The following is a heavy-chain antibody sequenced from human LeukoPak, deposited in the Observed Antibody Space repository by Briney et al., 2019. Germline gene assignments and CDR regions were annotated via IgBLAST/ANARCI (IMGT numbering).Heavy chain of an antibody. J-gene: IGHJ6*04. CDR2: IVVGSGNT. CDR3: AADSHYYYYGMDV. Sequence: GASVKVSCKASGFTFTSSAMQWVRQARGQRLAWIGWIVVGSGNTNYAQKFQERVTISRDMSTSTAYMELSSLRSEDTAVYYCAADSHYYYYGMDVWGEGTTVAVAS. CDR1: GFTFTSSA. V-gene: IGHV1-58*02.